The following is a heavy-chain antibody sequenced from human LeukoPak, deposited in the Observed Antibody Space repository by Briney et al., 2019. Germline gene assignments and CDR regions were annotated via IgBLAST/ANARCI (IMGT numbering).Heavy chain of an antibody. CDR2: IYYRGTS. D-gene: IGHD1-26*01. V-gene: IGHV4-39*07. Sequence: SETLSLTCTVSGGSISSIYYYWGWIRQPPGGGLEWIGDIYYRGTSDYNQSLKSRVAISIDTSKNQFSLKLNSLTAADTAVYYCASGRRNSYLYWDYWGQGTLVTVSS. CDR3: ASGRRNSYLYWDY. J-gene: IGHJ4*02. CDR1: GGSISSIYYY.